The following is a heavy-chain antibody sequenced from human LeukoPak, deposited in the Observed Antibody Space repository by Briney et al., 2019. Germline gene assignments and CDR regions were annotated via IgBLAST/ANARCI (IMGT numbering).Heavy chain of an antibody. D-gene: IGHD2-2*01. CDR3: ARWLQAAVPAANWFDP. Sequence: SETLSLTCTVSGGSISSYYWSWIRQPAGKGLEWIGRIYTSGSTNYNPSLKSRVTISVDTSKNQFSLKLSSVTAADTAVYYCARWLQAAVPAANWFDPWGQGTLVTVSS. J-gene: IGHJ5*02. V-gene: IGHV4-4*07. CDR2: IYTSGST. CDR1: GGSISSYY.